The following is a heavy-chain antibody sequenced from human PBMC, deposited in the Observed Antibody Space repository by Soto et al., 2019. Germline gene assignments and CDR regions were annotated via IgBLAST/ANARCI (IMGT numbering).Heavy chain of an antibody. Sequence: LRLSCAASGFTFSSYGMHWVRQAPGKGLEWVSAISDSGTSIYYADSVKGRFTISRDNAKNSLYLQMNSLRAEDTAVFYCARDNTYYYDSSGYPDAFDIWGQGTMVTVSS. CDR1: GFTFSSYG. V-gene: IGHV3-21*01. J-gene: IGHJ3*02. D-gene: IGHD3-22*01. CDR2: ISDSGTSI. CDR3: ARDNTYYYDSSGYPDAFDI.